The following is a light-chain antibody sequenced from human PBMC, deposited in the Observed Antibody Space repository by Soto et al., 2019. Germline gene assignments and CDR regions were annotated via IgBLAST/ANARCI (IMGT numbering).Light chain of an antibody. J-gene: IGLJ2*01. CDR2: DVT. CDR3: ASYGGVNNLL. CDR1: SSDIGGYNF. Sequence: QSALTQPPSESRSPGQSVTISCTGTSSDIGGYNFVSWYQQHPGKAPKLMIYDVTKRPSGVPDRFSGSKSGNTASLTVSGLQAEDESDYYCASYGGVNNLLFGGGTQLTVL. V-gene: IGLV2-8*02.